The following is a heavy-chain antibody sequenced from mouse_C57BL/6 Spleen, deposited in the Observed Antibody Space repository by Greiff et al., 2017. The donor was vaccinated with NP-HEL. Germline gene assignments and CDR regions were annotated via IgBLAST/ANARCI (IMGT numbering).Heavy chain of an antibody. D-gene: IGHD3-2*02. Sequence: EVHLVESGGGLVKPGGSLKLSCAASGFTFSDYGMHWVRQAPEKGLEWVAYISSGSSTIYYADTVKGRFTISRDNAKNTLFLQMTSLRSEDTAMYYCARQLRPDYYAMDYWGQGTSVTVSS. CDR3: ARQLRPDYYAMDY. CDR1: GFTFSDYG. J-gene: IGHJ4*01. V-gene: IGHV5-17*01. CDR2: ISSGSSTI.